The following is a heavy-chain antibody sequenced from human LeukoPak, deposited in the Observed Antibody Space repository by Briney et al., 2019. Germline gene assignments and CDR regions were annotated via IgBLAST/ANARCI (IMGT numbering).Heavy chain of an antibody. CDR3: ARDQDYYGSGSYGPDY. D-gene: IGHD3-10*01. CDR1: GGSISSYY. J-gene: IGHJ4*02. CDR2: IYYSGST. V-gene: IGHV4-59*12. Sequence: SETLSLTCTVSGGSISSYYWSWIQQPPGKGLEWIGYIYYSGSTNYNPTLKSRVTISVDTSKNQFSLKLSSVTAADTAVYYCARDQDYYGSGSYGPDYWGQGTLVTVSS.